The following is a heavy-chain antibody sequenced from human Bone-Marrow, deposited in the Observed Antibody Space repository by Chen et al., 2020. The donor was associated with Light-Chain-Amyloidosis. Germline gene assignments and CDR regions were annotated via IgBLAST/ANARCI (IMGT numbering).Heavy chain of an antibody. D-gene: IGHD4-4*01. CDR1: GDSLASGNYY. J-gene: IGHJ4*02. CDR2: IYFSVNT. Sequence: QVQLQESGPGLVKPSQTLSLPCNVSGDSLASGNYYWSWIRQHPGKGLEWIGYIYFSVNTYYNPSLQSRVTISLDTFNNQFSLRLSSVTAADTAVYYCARADYIDRSFDYWGQGILVTVSS. CDR3: ARADYIDRSFDY. V-gene: IGHV4-31*03.